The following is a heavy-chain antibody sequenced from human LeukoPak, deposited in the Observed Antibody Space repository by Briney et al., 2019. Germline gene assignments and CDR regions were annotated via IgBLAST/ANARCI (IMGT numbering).Heavy chain of an antibody. D-gene: IGHD2-15*01. J-gene: IGHJ5*02. CDR2: IKRDGSNT. Sequence: PGGSLRLSCEASGFTFSEHSMSCGRQAPGKGLEWVSTIKRDGSNTYYTDSVEGRFTISRDNSKNTLYLEMNTLRAEDTAVYYCAKGGYASCFDPWGQGTQVTVSS. V-gene: IGHV3-23*05. CDR3: AKGGYASCFDP. CDR1: GFTFSEHS.